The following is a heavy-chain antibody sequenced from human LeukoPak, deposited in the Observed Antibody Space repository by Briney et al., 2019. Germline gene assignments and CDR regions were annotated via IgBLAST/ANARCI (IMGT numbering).Heavy chain of an antibody. CDR3: AKDNDFWSGYLDY. CDR2: ISDSGGST. Sequence: GGSLRLSCAASGFTFSSYAMSWVRQAPGKGLEWVSAISDSGGSTYYADSVKGRFTISRDNSKNTLYLQMNSLRAEDTAVYYCAKDNDFWSGYLDYWGQGTLVTVSS. D-gene: IGHD3-3*01. V-gene: IGHV3-23*01. CDR1: GFTFSSYA. J-gene: IGHJ4*02.